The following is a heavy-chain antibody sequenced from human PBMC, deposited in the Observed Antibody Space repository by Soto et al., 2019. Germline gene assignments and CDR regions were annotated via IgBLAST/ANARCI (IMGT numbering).Heavy chain of an antibody. J-gene: IGHJ3*02. CDR1: GGAISSDYYY. Sequence: PSETLSLTCTVSGGAISSDYYYWSWIRQPPGKGLEWIGYIYYSGSTYYNPSLKSRVTISVDTSKNQFSLKLSSVTAADTAVYYCARGLPYYYDSSGDIDAFDIWGQGTMVTVSS. D-gene: IGHD3-22*01. V-gene: IGHV4-30-4*01. CDR2: IYYSGST. CDR3: ARGLPYYYDSSGDIDAFDI.